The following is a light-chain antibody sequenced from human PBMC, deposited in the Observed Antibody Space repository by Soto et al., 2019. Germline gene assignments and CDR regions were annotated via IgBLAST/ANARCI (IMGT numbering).Light chain of an antibody. Sequence: QSVLTQPASVSGTPGQSITISCTASNSHVGIYDFVSWYQHHPGRAPKLIVSEVSHRPSGVSNRFSGSKSGNTASLTISGLQSEDEADYYCISYTSDDVRYVFGTGTKVTVL. CDR2: EVS. CDR1: NSHVGIYDF. J-gene: IGLJ1*01. CDR3: ISYTSDDVRYV. V-gene: IGLV2-14*01.